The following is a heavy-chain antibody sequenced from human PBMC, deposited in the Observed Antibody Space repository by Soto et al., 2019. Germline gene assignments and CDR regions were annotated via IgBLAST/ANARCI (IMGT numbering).Heavy chain of an antibody. CDR1: GFTLSRYS. Sequence: EVQLVESGGRFVQPGGSLRLSCAASGFTLSRYSMNWARQAPGKGLEWVSYISSSSSTIYYAYSVKGRFTISRDNAKNSLYLQMNSLRDEDTAVYYCVRGGAFKIDYWGQGTLVTVSS. CDR3: VRGGAFKIDY. V-gene: IGHV3-48*02. D-gene: IGHD3-16*01. J-gene: IGHJ4*02. CDR2: ISSSSSTI.